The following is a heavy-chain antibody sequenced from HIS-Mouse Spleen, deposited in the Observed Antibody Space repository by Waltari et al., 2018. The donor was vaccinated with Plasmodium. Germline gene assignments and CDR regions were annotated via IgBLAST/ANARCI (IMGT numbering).Heavy chain of an antibody. V-gene: IGHV3-30*04. J-gene: IGHJ6*02. Sequence: QVQLVESGGGVVQPGRSLRLSCAASGFTYLSYAMLGSRQAPGKGLEWVAVISYDGINKSYADSVKGRFTISRDNSKNTLYLQMNSLRAEDTAVYYCARAKTVIRFWYYYGMDVWGQGTTVTVSS. CDR3: ARAKTVIRFWYYYGMDV. D-gene: IGHD3-3*01. CDR1: GFTYLSYA. CDR2: ISYDGINK.